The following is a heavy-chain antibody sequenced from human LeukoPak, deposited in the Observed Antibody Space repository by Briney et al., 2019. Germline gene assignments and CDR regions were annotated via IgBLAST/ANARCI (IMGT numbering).Heavy chain of an antibody. J-gene: IGHJ6*02. Sequence: GGSLRLSCAASGFTFSSYAMSWVRQAPGKGLEWVSAISGSGGSTYYADSVKGRFTISSDNYKSTLYLQMNSLRAEDTAVYYCAKDQGVTINYYYYGMYVWGQGTTGTVSS. CDR3: AKDQGVTINYYYYGMYV. V-gene: IGHV3-23*01. D-gene: IGHD4-17*01. CDR1: GFTFSSYA. CDR2: ISGSGGST.